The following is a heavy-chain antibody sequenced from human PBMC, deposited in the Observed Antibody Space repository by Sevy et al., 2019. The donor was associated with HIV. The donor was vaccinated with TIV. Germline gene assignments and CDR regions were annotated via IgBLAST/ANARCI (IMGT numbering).Heavy chain of an antibody. V-gene: IGHV3-23*01. CDR1: GFDFSIYS. Sequence: GGCLRLSCAASGFDFSIYSMSWVRQAPGKGLEWVSTLSFGCGKINYADSVKGRFTISRDNSKSSVYLQMNNMRVEDTAVYYCAREGFSKPHDYWGQGTLVTVSS. J-gene: IGHJ4*02. CDR2: LSFGCGKI. CDR3: AREGFSKPHDY. D-gene: IGHD3-3*01.